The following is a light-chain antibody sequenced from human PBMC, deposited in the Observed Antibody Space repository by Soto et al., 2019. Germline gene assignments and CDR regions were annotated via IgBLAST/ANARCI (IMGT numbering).Light chain of an antibody. CDR1: QSLLHSDGKTY. CDR2: KVS. CDR3: MQGTHWPPT. J-gene: IGKJ1*01. V-gene: IGKV2-30*02. Sequence: DIVMTQTPLSLSVTPGQPASISCKSTQSLLHSDGKTYLYWFQQRPGQSPRRLIYKVSNRDSGVPDRFSGSGSGTDFTLKISRVEAEDVGVYYCMQGTHWPPTFGQGTKV.